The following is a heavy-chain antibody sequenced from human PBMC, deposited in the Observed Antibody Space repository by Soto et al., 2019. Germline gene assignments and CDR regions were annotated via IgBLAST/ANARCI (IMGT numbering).Heavy chain of an antibody. Sequence: QVQLVQSGAEVKKPGSXXXXSXXXXGXTXSXYXXXWXXXAPGQGLEWMGGIIPIFGTANYAQKFQGRVTITADESTSTAYMELSSLRSEDTAVYYCARCSGGSXYPYYYYGMDVWGQGTTVTVSS. D-gene: IGHD2-15*01. CDR2: IIPIFGTA. CDR1: GXTXSXYX. J-gene: IGHJ6*02. CDR3: ARCSGGSXYPYYYYGMDV. V-gene: IGHV1-69*12.